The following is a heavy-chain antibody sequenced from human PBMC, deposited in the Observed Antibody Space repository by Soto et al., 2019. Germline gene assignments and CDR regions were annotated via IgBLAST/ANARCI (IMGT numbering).Heavy chain of an antibody. CDR1: GFTFNRNG. D-gene: IGHD2-2*01. CDR2: ISYDGSNK. J-gene: IGHJ4*02. CDR3: AKDPEGGYCYSYSCFLGADY. V-gene: IGHV3-30*18. Sequence: ESGGGVVQPGRSLRLSCAASGFTFNRNGMHWVRQAPGNGLEWVAAISYDGSNKYYADSVKGRFIISRDNSKDTLYLQMNSLRAEDTAVYYCAKDPEGGYCYSYSCFLGADYWGQGSLVTVSS.